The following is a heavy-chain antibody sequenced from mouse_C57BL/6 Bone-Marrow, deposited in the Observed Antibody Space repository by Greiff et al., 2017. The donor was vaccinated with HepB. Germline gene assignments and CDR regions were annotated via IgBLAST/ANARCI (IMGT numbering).Heavy chain of an antibody. V-gene: IGHV1-82*01. CDR2: IYPGDGDT. J-gene: IGHJ3*01. CDR1: GYAFSSSW. Sequence: VKLMESGPELVKPGASVKISCKASGYAFSSSWMNWVKQRPGKGLEWIGRIYPGDGDTNYNGKFKGKATLTADKSSSTAYMQLSSLTSEDSAVYFCARQLRLPFAYWGQGTLVTVSA. CDR3: ARQLRLPFAY. D-gene: IGHD3-2*02.